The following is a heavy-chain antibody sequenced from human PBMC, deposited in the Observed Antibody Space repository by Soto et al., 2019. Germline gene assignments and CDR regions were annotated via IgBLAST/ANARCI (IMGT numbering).Heavy chain of an antibody. D-gene: IGHD3-22*01. CDR1: GGSISSHSNY. J-gene: IGHJ4*02. CDR3: ARGNPIFDSSGLAFDY. CDR2: IYYDGRT. Sequence: QLHLQESGPGLVKPSQTLSLTCTVSGGSISSHSNYWSWIRQHPGKGLEWIGYIYYDGRTYFNPSLQSRLSMSVDTSENQFSLKLSSLTAVDTAVYFCARGNPIFDSSGLAFDYWGPGTLVTVSS. V-gene: IGHV4-31*03.